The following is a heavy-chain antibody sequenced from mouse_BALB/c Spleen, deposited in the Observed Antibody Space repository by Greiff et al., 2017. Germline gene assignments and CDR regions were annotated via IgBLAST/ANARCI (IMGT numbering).Heavy chain of an antibody. CDR2: ISSGGSYT. J-gene: IGHJ4*01. V-gene: IGHV5-9-4*01. D-gene: IGHD1-1*01. Sequence: EVKVEESGGGLVKPGGSLKLSCAASGFTFSSYAMSWVRQSPEKRLEWVAEISSGGSYTYYPDTVTGRFTISRDNAKNTLYLEMSSLRSEDTAMYYCARDKKVDAMDYWGQGTSVTVSS. CDR3: ARDKKVDAMDY. CDR1: GFTFSSYA.